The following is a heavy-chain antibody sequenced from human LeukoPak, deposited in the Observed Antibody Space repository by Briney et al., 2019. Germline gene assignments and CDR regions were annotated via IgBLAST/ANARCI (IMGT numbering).Heavy chain of an antibody. CDR1: GFTFDDYA. Sequence: GGSLRLSCAASGFTFDDYAMHWVRQAPGKGLEWVSGISWNSGSMDYADSVKGRFTISRDNAKNSLYLQMNSLRAEDTALYYCAKSAESAYGGNGGTFDYWGQGTLVTVSS. D-gene: IGHD4-23*01. J-gene: IGHJ4*02. CDR2: ISWNSGSM. CDR3: AKSAESAYGGNGGTFDY. V-gene: IGHV3-9*01.